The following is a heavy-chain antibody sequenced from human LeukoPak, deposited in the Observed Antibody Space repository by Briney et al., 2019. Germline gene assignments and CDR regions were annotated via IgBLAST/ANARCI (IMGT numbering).Heavy chain of an antibody. CDR3: AACRTMVRGVIRNSAFDI. D-gene: IGHD3-10*01. V-gene: IGHV1-24*01. CDR1: GYTLTELS. CDR2: LDPEDGET. J-gene: IGHJ3*02. Sequence: ASVKVSCKVSGYTLTELSMHWVRQAPGKGLEWMGGLDPEDGETIYAQKFQGRVTMTEDTSTDTAYMELSSLRSEDTAVYYCAACRTMVRGVIRNSAFDIWGQGTMVTVSS.